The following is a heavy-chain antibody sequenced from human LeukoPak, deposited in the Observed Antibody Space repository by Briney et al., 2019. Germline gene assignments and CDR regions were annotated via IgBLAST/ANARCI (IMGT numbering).Heavy chain of an antibody. Sequence: SETLSLTCTVSGGSISSYYWSWIRQPPGKGLEWIGYIYYSGSTNYNPSLKSRVTISVDTSKNQFSLKLSSVTAADTAVYYCARIHYGDHACDYWGQGTLVTVSS. V-gene: IGHV4-59*01. J-gene: IGHJ4*02. CDR2: IYYSGST. CDR1: GGSISSYY. CDR3: ARIHYGDHACDY. D-gene: IGHD4-17*01.